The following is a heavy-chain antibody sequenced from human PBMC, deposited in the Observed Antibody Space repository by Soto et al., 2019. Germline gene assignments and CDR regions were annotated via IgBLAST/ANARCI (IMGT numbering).Heavy chain of an antibody. J-gene: IGHJ6*02. Sequence: TLSLTCAVSGGSISSGGYSWSWIRQPPGKGLEWIGYIYHSGSTYYNPSLKSRVTISVDRSKNQFSLRLSSVTAADTAVYYCARLNGYCVSTGCHGYYGMDVRGQRTTVTVSS. CDR2: IYHSGST. V-gene: IGHV4-30-2*01. CDR3: ARLNGYCVSTGCHGYYGMDV. D-gene: IGHD2-2*03. CDR1: GGSISSGGYS.